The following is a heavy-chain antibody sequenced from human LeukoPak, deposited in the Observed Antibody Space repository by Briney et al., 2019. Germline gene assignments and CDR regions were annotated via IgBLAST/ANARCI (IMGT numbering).Heavy chain of an antibody. Sequence: GGSLRLSCAASGFTFSSYDMHWVRQATGKGLEWVSAIGTAGDTYYPGSVKGRFTISRENAKNSLYLQMNSLRAGDTAGYYCARGIISGYGMDVWGQGTTVTVSS. D-gene: IGHD3-10*01. CDR1: GFTFSSYD. CDR3: ARGIISGYGMDV. V-gene: IGHV3-13*01. CDR2: IGTAGDT. J-gene: IGHJ6*02.